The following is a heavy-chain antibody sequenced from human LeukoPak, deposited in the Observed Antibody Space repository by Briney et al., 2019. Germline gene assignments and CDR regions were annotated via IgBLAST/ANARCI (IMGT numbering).Heavy chain of an antibody. CDR3: ARGVCSNPPGCYIRFDP. D-gene: IGHD2-2*02. J-gene: IGHJ5*02. CDR2: IHYSGTT. V-gene: IGHV4-31*03. CDR1: GGSISNDDYY. Sequence: SETLSLTCSVSGGSISNDDYYWSWIRPHPGKGPEWIGYIHYSGTTYYNPSLTSRVSISVDTSKNQFSLKLRSVSAADTAVYYCARGVCSNPPGCYIRFDPWGQGTLVTVSS.